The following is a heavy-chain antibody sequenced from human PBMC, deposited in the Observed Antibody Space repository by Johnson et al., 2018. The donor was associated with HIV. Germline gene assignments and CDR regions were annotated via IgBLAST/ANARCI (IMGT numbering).Heavy chain of an antibody. Sequence: QMLLVESGGGVVQPGGSLRLSCAASGFTFSSHGMHWVRQAPGKGLEWVAFIRYDGSNKYYADSVKGRFTISRDNSKNTLYLQMNSLRAEDTALYYCAIYGLVTRDFDIWGQGTMVAVYS. CDR2: IRYDGSNK. V-gene: IGHV3-30*02. J-gene: IGHJ3*02. CDR3: AIYGLVTRDFDI. CDR1: GFTFSSHG. D-gene: IGHD2-21*02.